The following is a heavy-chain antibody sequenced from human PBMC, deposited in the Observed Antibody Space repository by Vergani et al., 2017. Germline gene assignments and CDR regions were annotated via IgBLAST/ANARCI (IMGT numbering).Heavy chain of an antibody. Sequence: QVQLVQSGAEVKKPGSSVKVSCKASGGTFSSYAISWVRQAPGQGLEWMGGIIPILGTANYAQKFQGRVTITADESTSTAYMELSSLRSEDTAVYYCARDRPNIPPYCSSTSCTYRGWYFDLWGRGTLVTVSS. CDR1: GGTFSSYA. D-gene: IGHD2-2*01. CDR3: ARDRPNIPPYCSSTSCTYRGWYFDL. CDR2: IIPILGTA. V-gene: IGHV1-69*01. J-gene: IGHJ2*01.